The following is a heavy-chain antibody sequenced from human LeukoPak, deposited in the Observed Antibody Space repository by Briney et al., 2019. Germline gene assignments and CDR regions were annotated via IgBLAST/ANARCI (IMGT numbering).Heavy chain of an antibody. CDR3: VRTPEMTTVTYYFDY. CDR1: GFTFSSYV. D-gene: IGHD4-11*01. J-gene: IGHJ4*02. Sequence: QPGRSLRLSCAASGFTFSSYVMHWVRQAPGKGLEWVAVISYDGSNKYYADSVKGRFTISRDNSKNTLYLQMNSLRAEDTAVYYCVRTPEMTTVTYYFDYWGQGTLVTVSS. V-gene: IGHV3-30*03. CDR2: ISYDGSNK.